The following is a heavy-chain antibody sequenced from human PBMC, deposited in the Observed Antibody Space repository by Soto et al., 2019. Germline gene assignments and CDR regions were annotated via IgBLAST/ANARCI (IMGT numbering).Heavy chain of an antibody. Sequence: SVKVSCKASGGTFSSYAISWVRQAPGQGLEWMGGIIPIFGTANYAQKFQGRVTITADKSTSTAYMELSSLRSEDTAVYHCARTLAARQLIGLPYYYGMDVWGQGTTVTVSS. CDR3: ARTLAARQLIGLPYYYGMDV. D-gene: IGHD6-6*01. J-gene: IGHJ6*02. CDR1: GGTFSSYA. V-gene: IGHV1-69*06. CDR2: IIPIFGTA.